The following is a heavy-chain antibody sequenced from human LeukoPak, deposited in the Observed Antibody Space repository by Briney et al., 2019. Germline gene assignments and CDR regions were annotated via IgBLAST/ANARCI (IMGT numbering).Heavy chain of an antibody. CDR3: ARGGTIRHNWFDP. CDR2: IIPIFGTA. D-gene: IGHD3-3*01. CDR1: GGTFSSYA. Sequence: SVKVSCTASGGTFSSYAISWVRQAPGQGLEWMGGIIPIFGTANYAQKFQGRVTITADESTSTAYMELSSLRSEDTAVYYCARGGTIRHNWFDPWGQGTLVTVSS. J-gene: IGHJ5*02. V-gene: IGHV1-69*13.